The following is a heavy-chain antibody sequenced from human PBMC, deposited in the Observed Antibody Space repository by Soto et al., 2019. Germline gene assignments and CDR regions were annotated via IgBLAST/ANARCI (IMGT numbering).Heavy chain of an antibody. Sequence: GGSLRLSCAAPGFTFTNYAMTWVRQAPGKGLEWVSAISGSGGSTSYADSVKGRFTISRDDSENTLYLQMNSLRAEDTAVYYCAKGGYCSGGTCSYYYYYYYMDVWGKGTTVTVSS. CDR2: ISGSGGST. CDR1: GFTFTNYA. V-gene: IGHV3-23*01. CDR3: AKGGYCSGGTCSYYYYYYYMDV. D-gene: IGHD2-15*01. J-gene: IGHJ6*03.